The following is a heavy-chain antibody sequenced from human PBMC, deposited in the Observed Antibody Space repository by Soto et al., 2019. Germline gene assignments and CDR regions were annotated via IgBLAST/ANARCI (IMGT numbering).Heavy chain of an antibody. CDR2: ISSSSSTI. D-gene: IGHD2-15*01. Sequence: GGSLRLSCAASGFTFSSYSMNWVRQAPGKGLEWVSYISSSSSTIYYADSVKGRFTISRDNAKNSLYLQMNSLRAEDTAVYYCARDRSDVVVVSATRSYNFDYWGQGTLVTVSS. V-gene: IGHV3-48*01. CDR1: GFTFSSYS. J-gene: IGHJ4*02. CDR3: ARDRSDVVVVSATRSYNFDY.